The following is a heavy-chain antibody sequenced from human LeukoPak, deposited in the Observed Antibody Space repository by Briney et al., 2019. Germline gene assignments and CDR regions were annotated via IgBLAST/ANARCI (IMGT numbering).Heavy chain of an antibody. J-gene: IGHJ4*02. Sequence: ASVKVSCKASGYTFTGYYMHWVRQAPGQGLEWMGRINPDSGGTNYAQKFQGRVTMTRDTSISTAYMELSRLRSDDTAVYYCARDPVAGDLFDYWGQGPLVTVSS. CDR2: INPDSGGT. CDR3: ARDPVAGDLFDY. CDR1: GYTFTGYY. D-gene: IGHD6-19*01. V-gene: IGHV1-2*06.